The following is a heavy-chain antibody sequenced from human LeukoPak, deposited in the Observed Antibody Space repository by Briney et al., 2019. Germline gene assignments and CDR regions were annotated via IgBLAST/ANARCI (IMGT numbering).Heavy chain of an antibody. CDR3: AKDSGSHHVLLPNYFDY. Sequence: GGSLRLSCAASGFSLSSYAMSWVRQAPGKGLEWVSAISSTDAGTYHADSVKGRFTISRDNSKNTLYLQMNSLRAEDTAAYYCAKDSGSHHVLLPNYFDYWGQGTLVTVSS. J-gene: IGHJ4*02. CDR1: GFSLSSYA. V-gene: IGHV3-23*01. D-gene: IGHD6-13*01. CDR2: ISSTDAGT.